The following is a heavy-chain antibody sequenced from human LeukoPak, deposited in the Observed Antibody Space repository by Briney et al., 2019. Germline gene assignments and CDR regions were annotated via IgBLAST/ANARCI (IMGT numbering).Heavy chain of an antibody. D-gene: IGHD1-26*01. V-gene: IGHV1-2*02. CDR3: RGLPVSGSYGAVDI. Sequence: ASVKVSCKASGYTFTGYYMHWVRQAPAQGLEWMGWINPNSGGTNYAQQFQDRVTMTRDTSFSTPYFEMSSLMSDATAVYYCRGLPVSGSYGAVDIWGQGTMVTVSS. J-gene: IGHJ3*02. CDR2: INPNSGGT. CDR1: GYTFTGYY.